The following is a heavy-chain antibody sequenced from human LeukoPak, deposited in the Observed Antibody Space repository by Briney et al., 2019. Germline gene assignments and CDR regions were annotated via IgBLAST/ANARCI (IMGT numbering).Heavy chain of an antibody. CDR3: ARDRGRNWFDP. V-gene: IGHV4-4*02. J-gene: IGHJ5*02. CDR2: IYYSGST. D-gene: IGHD2-15*01. CDR1: GGSISSSYW. Sequence: SETLSLTCAVSGGSISSSYWWSWVRQPPGKGLEWIGSIYYSGSTYYNPSLKSRVTISVDTSKNQFSLKLSSVTAADTAVYYCARDRGRNWFDPWGQGTLVTVSS.